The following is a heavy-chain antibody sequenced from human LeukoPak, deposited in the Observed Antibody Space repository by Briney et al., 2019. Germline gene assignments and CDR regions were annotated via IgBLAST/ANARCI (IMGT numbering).Heavy chain of an antibody. Sequence: GGSLRLSCAASGFTFSSYGMHWVRQAPGKGLEWVAFIRYDGSNKYYADSVKGRFTISRDNSKNTLYLQMNSLRAEDTAVYYCARGYCGGDCQWMAQYYFDYWGQGTLVTVSS. D-gene: IGHD2-21*02. V-gene: IGHV3-30*02. CDR1: GFTFSSYG. CDR3: ARGYCGGDCQWMAQYYFDY. J-gene: IGHJ4*02. CDR2: IRYDGSNK.